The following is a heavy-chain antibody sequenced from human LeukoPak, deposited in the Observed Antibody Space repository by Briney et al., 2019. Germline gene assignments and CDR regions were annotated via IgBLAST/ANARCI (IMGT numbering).Heavy chain of an antibody. Sequence: ASVRVSCEASGYTFTSYGISGVRQAPGQGREWMGWISAYNANTNYAQKLQGRVTMTTDASTSTAYMELRSLRSDDTAVYYCARDPSGGGYSYSVIDYWGQGTLVTVSS. J-gene: IGHJ4*02. CDR3: ARDPSGGGYSYSVIDY. CDR2: ISAYNANT. D-gene: IGHD5-18*01. CDR1: GYTFTSYG. V-gene: IGHV1-18*01.